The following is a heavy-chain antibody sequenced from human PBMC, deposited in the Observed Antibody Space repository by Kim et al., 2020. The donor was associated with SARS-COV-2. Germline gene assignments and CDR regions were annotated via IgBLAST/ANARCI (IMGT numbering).Heavy chain of an antibody. CDR3: AKDSDGFLAWLYFDY. Sequence: DSVKGRFTISRDNSKNTLYLQMNSLRAEDTAVYYCAKDSDGFLAWLYFDYWGQGTLVTVSS. V-gene: IGHV3-23*01. J-gene: IGHJ4*02. D-gene: IGHD3-3*01.